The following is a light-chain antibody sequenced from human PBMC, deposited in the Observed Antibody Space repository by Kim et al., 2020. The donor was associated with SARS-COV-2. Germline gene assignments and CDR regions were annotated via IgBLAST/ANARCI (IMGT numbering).Light chain of an antibody. V-gene: IGKV3-11*01. J-gene: IGKJ2*01. Sequence: EIVLTQSPATLSLSPGERATLSCRASQSVSSYLAWYQQKPGQAPRLLIYDASNRATGIPARFSGSGSGTDFTLTISSLEPEDFAVYYCPQRSNWLLYTFGQGTKLE. CDR3: PQRSNWLLYT. CDR1: QSVSSY. CDR2: DAS.